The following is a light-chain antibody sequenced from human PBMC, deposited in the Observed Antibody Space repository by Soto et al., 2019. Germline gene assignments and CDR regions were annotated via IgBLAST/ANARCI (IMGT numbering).Light chain of an antibody. J-gene: IGKJ5*01. CDR3: HKYNSALLT. CDR2: AAS. Sequence: DIQKTKCPSSLSASVGDRVTITCRASQGIYNYLAWYQQKPGKAPKLLIYAASTLEAGVPSRFSGSGSGTDFTLTISSLQPEDVATYYCHKYNSALLTFGQGTRLEIK. V-gene: IGKV1-27*01. CDR1: QGIYNY.